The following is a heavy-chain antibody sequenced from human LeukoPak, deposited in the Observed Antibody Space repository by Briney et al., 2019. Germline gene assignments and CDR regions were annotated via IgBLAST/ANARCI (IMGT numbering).Heavy chain of an antibody. CDR3: ARGLYSSGPDY. J-gene: IGHJ4*02. CDR2: IHYSGST. V-gene: IGHV4-31*03. D-gene: IGHD6-19*01. CDR1: GGSISSGGYY. Sequence: SQTLSLTCIVSGGSISSGGYYWSWIRQDPGKGLEWMGYIHYSGSTNYNPSLKSRVTISVDTSKNQFSLKLSSVTAADTAVYYCARGLYSSGPDYWGQGTLVTVSS.